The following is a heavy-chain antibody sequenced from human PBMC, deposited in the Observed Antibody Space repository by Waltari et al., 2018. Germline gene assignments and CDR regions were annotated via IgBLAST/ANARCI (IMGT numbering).Heavy chain of an antibody. CDR1: GGSISSSSYY. J-gene: IGHJ5*02. CDR3: ARDDSVVVVAAKVPRHWFDP. D-gene: IGHD2-15*01. V-gene: IGHV4-39*07. CDR2: IYYSGST. Sequence: QLQLQESGPGLVKPSETLSLTCTVSGGSISSSSYYWGWIRQPPGKGLEWIGSIYYSGSTYYNPSLKSRVTISVDTSKNQFSLKLSSVTAADTAVYYCARDDSVVVVAAKVPRHWFDPWGQGTLVTVSS.